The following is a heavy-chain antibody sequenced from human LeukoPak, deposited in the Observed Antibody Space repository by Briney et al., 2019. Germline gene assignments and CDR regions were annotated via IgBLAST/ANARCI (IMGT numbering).Heavy chain of an antibody. J-gene: IGHJ5*02. CDR1: GYSISSGYY. CDR3: ARDGARAASDNWFDP. D-gene: IGHD2-15*01. V-gene: IGHV4-38-2*02. Sequence: SETLSLTCTVSGYSISSGYYWGWIRQPPGKGLEWIGSIYHSGSTYYNPSLKSRVTISVDTSKNQFSLKLSSVTTADTAMYYCARDGARAASDNWFDPWGQGTLVTVSS. CDR2: IYHSGST.